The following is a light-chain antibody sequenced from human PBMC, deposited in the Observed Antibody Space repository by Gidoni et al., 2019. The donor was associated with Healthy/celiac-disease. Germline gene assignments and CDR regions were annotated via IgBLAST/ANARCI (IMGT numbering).Light chain of an antibody. CDR1: QSVSNT. V-gene: IGKV3-15*01. CDR3: QQYNNWLIT. CDR2: GAS. Sequence: EIVMPQSPATLSVPPGERATLSCRASQSVSNTLAWYKQKPGQAPRPLIYGASTRATGIPARFSGSGSGTEFTLTISSLQSEDFAVYYCQQYNNWLITFGQGTRLEIK. J-gene: IGKJ5*01.